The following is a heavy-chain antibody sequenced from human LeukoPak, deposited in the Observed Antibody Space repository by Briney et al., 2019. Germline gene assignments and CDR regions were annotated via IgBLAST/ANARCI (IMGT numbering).Heavy chain of an antibody. CDR1: GFTFSSYW. CDR3: ARDSGRRGESESGYYDY. D-gene: IGHD3-22*01. J-gene: IGHJ4*02. CDR2: IKKDGSEK. Sequence: GGSLRLSCAASGFTFSSYWMSWFRQAPGKGLEWVANIKKDGSEKYYVDSVKGRFTISRDNAKNSLYLQTSSLRGEDTAVYYCARDSGRRGESESGYYDYWGQGTLVTVSS. V-gene: IGHV3-7*01.